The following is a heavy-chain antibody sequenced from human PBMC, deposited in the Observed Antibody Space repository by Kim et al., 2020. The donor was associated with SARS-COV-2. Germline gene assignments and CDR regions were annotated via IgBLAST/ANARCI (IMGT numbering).Heavy chain of an antibody. J-gene: IGHJ4*02. D-gene: IGHD3-10*01. Sequence: ASVKVSCKTSGYTFSNYGLHWVRQAPGQGLEWMGWINTNTGNPTYAQGFTGRFVFPLDTSVSTAYLQISSLKAEDTAVYYCAVISSSGYFDSWGQGTLVT. CDR3: AVISSSGYFDS. V-gene: IGHV7-4-1*02. CDR1: GYTFSNYG. CDR2: INTNTGNP.